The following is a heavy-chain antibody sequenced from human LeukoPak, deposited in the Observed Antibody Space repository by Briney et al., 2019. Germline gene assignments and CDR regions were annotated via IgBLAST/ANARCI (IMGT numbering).Heavy chain of an antibody. D-gene: IGHD3-3*01. J-gene: IGHJ6*02. V-gene: IGHV3-30*18. CDR1: GFTFSSYG. Sequence: GGSLRLSCADSGFTFSSYGMHWVRQAPGKGLEWVAVISFDGGNKYYADSVKGRFTISRDNSKNILYLQMSSLRAEDTAVYYCAEVAGITIFGVVPPMDVWGQGTTGTVSS. CDR2: ISFDGGNK. CDR3: AEVAGITIFGVVPPMDV.